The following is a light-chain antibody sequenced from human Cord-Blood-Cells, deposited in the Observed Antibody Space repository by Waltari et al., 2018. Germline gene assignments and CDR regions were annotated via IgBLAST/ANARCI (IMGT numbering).Light chain of an antibody. CDR1: QSLVDSDGNTY. Sequence: AVTPQSQLSLPVTLGPPASISCWSSQSLVDSDGNTYVNWLQQRPSQSPRRLIYKVSHRVSGVPDRFSGSGSGADDTLKISRVEAEDVGVYYCRQGTHRAQGFGQGTKLEIK. V-gene: IGKV2-30*01. CDR3: RQGTHRAQG. J-gene: IGKJ2*03. CDR2: KVS.